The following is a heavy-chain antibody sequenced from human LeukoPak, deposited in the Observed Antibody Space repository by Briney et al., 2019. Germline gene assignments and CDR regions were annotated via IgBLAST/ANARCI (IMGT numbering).Heavy chain of an antibody. V-gene: IGHV3-23*01. CDR2: ISGSGSNT. CDR3: AKITFSTQIVDAFDI. J-gene: IGHJ3*02. D-gene: IGHD1-14*01. Sequence: GGSLRLSRAASGFTFSSYSMNWVRQAPGKGLEWVSTISGSGSNTFYADSVKGRFTISRDNSKNTLYLQMNSLRAEDTAVYYRAKITFSTQIVDAFDIWGQGTMVTVSS. CDR1: GFTFSSYS.